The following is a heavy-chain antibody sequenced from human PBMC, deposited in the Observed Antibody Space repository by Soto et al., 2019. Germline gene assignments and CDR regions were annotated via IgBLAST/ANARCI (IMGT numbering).Heavy chain of an antibody. CDR3: ARADFSMKY. V-gene: IGHV3-48*02. CDR1: GFTYSTYT. CDR2: ISSTSNNI. J-gene: IGHJ4*02. Sequence: GGSLRLSCAASGFTYSTYTMHWVRQAPGKGLECVSYISSTSNNIYYADSVKGRFTISRDNAKNSLYLQLNSLRDEDTAVYYCARADFSMKYWGQGTLVTVSS. D-gene: IGHD3-3*01.